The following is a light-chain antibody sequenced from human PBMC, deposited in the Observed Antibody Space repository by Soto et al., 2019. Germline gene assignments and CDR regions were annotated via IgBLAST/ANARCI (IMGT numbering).Light chain of an antibody. J-gene: IGLJ2*01. CDR3: SSYAGSNMGV. V-gene: IGLV2-8*01. Sequence: SALTQPPSASGSPGQSVAISCTGTSSDIGGYNYVSWYQIHPGKAPKLIIYEVSKRPSGVPDRFSGSKSDNTASLIVSGLQAEDEADYYCSSYAGSNMGVFGGGTKVTVL. CDR2: EVS. CDR1: SSDIGGYNY.